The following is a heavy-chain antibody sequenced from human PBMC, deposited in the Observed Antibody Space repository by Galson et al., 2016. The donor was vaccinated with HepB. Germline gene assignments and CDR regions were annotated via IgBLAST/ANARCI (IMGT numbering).Heavy chain of an antibody. CDR1: GFTFDDYT. V-gene: IGHV3-43*01. Sequence: SLRLSCAASGFTFDDYTMHWVRQAPGKGLEWVSLIRWDGVTTYYADSLRGRFTISRDSSKNSLYLQMNGLRPEDSALYYCAREVTYCSGGGCYYFDYWGQGTLVTVSS. D-gene: IGHD2-15*01. CDR3: AREVTYCSGGGCYYFDY. J-gene: IGHJ4*02. CDR2: IRWDGVTT.